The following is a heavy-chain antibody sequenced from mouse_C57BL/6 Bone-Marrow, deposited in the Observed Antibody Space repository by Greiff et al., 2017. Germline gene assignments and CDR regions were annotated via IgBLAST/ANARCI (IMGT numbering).Heavy chain of an antibody. V-gene: IGHV1-26*01. CDR3: ALSSYDYDGGY. Sequence: EVQLQQSGPELVKPGASVKISCKASGYTFTDYYMNWVKQSHGKSLEWIGDIHPNNGGTSYNQKFKGKATLTVDKSSSTAYMELLSLTSEDSAVYYCALSSYDYDGGYWGQGTSVTVSS. CDR2: IHPNNGGT. CDR1: GYTFTDYY. J-gene: IGHJ4*01. D-gene: IGHD2-4*01.